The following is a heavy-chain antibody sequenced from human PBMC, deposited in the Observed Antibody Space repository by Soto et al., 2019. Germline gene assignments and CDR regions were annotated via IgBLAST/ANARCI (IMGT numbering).Heavy chain of an antibody. V-gene: IGHV4-34*01. Sequence: SETLSLTSAVDGGSFSGYSWTWIRQPPGTGLEWIGEINHTGSTNYNPSLKSRVTISVDTSKNQFSLKLTSVTAADTAVYYCARDKITGLFDYWGQGTLVTVSS. D-gene: IGHD2-8*02. CDR2: INHTGST. J-gene: IGHJ4*02. CDR3: ARDKITGLFDY. CDR1: GGSFSGYS.